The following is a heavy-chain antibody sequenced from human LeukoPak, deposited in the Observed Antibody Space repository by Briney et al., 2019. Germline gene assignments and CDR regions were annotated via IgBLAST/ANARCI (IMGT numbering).Heavy chain of an antibody. CDR3: ARGSLIRGVILTAYFDY. J-gene: IGHJ4*02. V-gene: IGHV3-13*01. Sequence: GGSLRLSCAASGFTFSSHDMHWVRQVTGKGLEWVSGIGTAGGTYYPDSVKGRFTISRENAKNSLYLQMNSLRAGDTAVYYCARGSLIRGVILTAYFDYWGQGTLVTVSS. CDR2: IGTAGGT. D-gene: IGHD3-10*01. CDR1: GFTFSSHD.